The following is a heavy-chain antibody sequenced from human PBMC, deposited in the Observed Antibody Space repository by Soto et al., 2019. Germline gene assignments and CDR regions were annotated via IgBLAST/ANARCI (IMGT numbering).Heavy chain of an antibody. V-gene: IGHV4-34*01. CDR1: GGSFSGYY. CDR3: ARLIGYCSSTRCNNWFDP. J-gene: IGHJ5*02. CDR2: INHSGST. D-gene: IGHD2-2*01. Sequence: SETLSLTCAVYGGSFSGYYWSWIRQPPGKGLEWIGEINHSGSTNYNPSLKSRVTISVDTSKNQFSLKLSSVTAADTAVYYCARLIGYCSSTRCNNWFDPWGQGTLVTVSS.